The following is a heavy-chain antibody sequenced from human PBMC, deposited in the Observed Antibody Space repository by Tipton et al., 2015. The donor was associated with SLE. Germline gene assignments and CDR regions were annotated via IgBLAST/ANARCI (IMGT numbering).Heavy chain of an antibody. J-gene: IGHJ3*02. Sequence: TLSLTCAVSGYSISSGYYWGWIRQPPGKGLEWIGSIYHCGCTYYNPSLKSRVTISVDTSKNQFSLKLSSVTAADTAVYYCARDRRLEGTMVRGVVAFDIWGQGTIVTVSS. CDR2: IYHCGCT. CDR1: GYSISSGYY. D-gene: IGHD3-10*01. CDR3: ARDRRLEGTMVRGVVAFDI. V-gene: IGHV4-38-2*02.